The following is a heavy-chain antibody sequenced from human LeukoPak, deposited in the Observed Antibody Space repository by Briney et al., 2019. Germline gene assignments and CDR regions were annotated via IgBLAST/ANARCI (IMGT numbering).Heavy chain of an antibody. D-gene: IGHD1-26*01. CDR1: GYSISSGYY. Sequence: PSETLSLTCTVSGYSISSGYYWGWIRQPPGKGLEWIGYIYDSGRTIYNPSLKSRVTISVDTSKNQFSLKLSSVTAADTAVYYCAREGWVNWGQGTLVTVSS. CDR2: IYDSGRT. CDR3: AREGWVN. J-gene: IGHJ4*02. V-gene: IGHV4-38-2*02.